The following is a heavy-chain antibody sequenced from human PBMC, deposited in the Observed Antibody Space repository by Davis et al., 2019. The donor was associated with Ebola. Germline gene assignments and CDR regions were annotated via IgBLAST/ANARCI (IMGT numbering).Heavy chain of an antibody. Sequence: PSETLSLTCTVSGGSISSGGYYWSWIRQHPGKGLEWIGYIYYSGSTYYNPSLKSRVTISVDTSKNQFSLKLSSVTAADTAVYYRARAVVVPAAIDYYYYGMDVWGQGTTVTVSS. J-gene: IGHJ6*02. CDR3: ARAVVVPAAIDYYYYGMDV. CDR1: GGSISSGGYY. D-gene: IGHD2-2*02. V-gene: IGHV4-31*03. CDR2: IYYSGST.